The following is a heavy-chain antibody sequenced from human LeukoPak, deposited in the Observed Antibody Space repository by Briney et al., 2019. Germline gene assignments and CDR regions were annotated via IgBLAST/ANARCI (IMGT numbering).Heavy chain of an antibody. Sequence: SETLSLTCTVSGGSISSYYWSWIRQPPGKGLEWIGEINHSGSTNYNPSLKSRVTISVDTSKNQFSLKLSSVTAADTAVYYCARGGAGADYDFWSGPTRVYYFDYWGQGTLVTVSS. J-gene: IGHJ4*02. V-gene: IGHV4-34*01. CDR3: ARGGAGADYDFWSGPTRVYYFDY. CDR2: INHSGST. D-gene: IGHD3-3*01. CDR1: GGSISSYY.